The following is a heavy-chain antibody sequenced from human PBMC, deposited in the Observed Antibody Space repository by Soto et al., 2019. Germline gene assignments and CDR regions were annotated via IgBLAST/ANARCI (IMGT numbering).Heavy chain of an antibody. Sequence: EVQLVESGGGLVQPGGSLRLSCAASRFTFSTYWMSWVRQAPGQGLEWGANIKRDGSETYYVDSVKGRFTISRDNAKNSLYLQMNSLRVEDTAVYYCARDTLQAFDIWGQGTMVTVSS. V-gene: IGHV3-7*01. CDR1: RFTFSTYW. CDR3: ARDTLQAFDI. D-gene: IGHD4-4*01. J-gene: IGHJ3*02. CDR2: IKRDGSET.